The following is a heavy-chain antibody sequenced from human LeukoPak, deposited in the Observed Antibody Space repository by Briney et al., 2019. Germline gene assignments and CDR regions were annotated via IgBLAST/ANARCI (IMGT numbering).Heavy chain of an antibody. CDR1: GYTFTSYD. D-gene: IGHD3-22*01. CDR2: MNPNSGNT. Sequence: ASVKVSCKASGYTFTSYDINWVRQATGQGLEWMGWMNPNSGNTGYAQKFQGRVTMTRNTSISTAYMELSSLRSEDTAVYYCARDGATMIVGPPSDTTLDAFDIWGQGTMVTVSS. V-gene: IGHV1-8*01. CDR3: ARDGATMIVGPPSDTTLDAFDI. J-gene: IGHJ3*02.